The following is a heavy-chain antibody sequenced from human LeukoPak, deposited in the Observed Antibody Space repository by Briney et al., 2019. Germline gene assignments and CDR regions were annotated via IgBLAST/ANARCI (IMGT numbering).Heavy chain of an antibody. J-gene: IGHJ3*02. CDR3: ARSDDSSGYDAFDI. CDR2: IIPIFGTA. Sequence: SVKVSCKASGYTFTSYGISWVRQAPGQGLEWMGGIIPIFGTANYAQKFQGRVTITADESTSTAYMELSSLRSEDTAVYYCARSDDSSGYDAFDIWGQGTMVTVSS. V-gene: IGHV1-69*13. D-gene: IGHD3-22*01. CDR1: GYTFTSYG.